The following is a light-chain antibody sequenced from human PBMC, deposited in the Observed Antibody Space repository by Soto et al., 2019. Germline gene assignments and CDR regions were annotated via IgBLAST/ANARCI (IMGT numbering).Light chain of an antibody. CDR1: SGDVGGYNY. V-gene: IGLV2-14*01. Sequence: QSALTQPASVSGSPGLSITISCTGTSGDVGGYNYVSWYQQHPDKAPKLMIYEVSNRPSGVSNRFSGSKSGNTASLTISGLQAEDEADYYCTSYTSSSTWVFGGGTKLTVL. J-gene: IGLJ3*02. CDR2: EVS. CDR3: TSYTSSSTWV.